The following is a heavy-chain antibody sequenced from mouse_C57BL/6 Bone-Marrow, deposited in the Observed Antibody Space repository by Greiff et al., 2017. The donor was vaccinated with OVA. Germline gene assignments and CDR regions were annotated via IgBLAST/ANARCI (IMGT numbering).Heavy chain of an antibody. Sequence: VQLKESGAELVKPGASVKLSCTASGFNIKDYYMHWVKQRTEQGLEWIGRIDPEDGETKSAPKFQGKATITADKSSNTAYLQLRSPTSEDTAVYYCASYFSIRYWYFDVWGTGTPVTVSS. CDR1: GFNIKDYY. V-gene: IGHV14-2*01. CDR3: ASYFSIRYWYFDV. CDR2: IDPEDGET. J-gene: IGHJ1*03. D-gene: IGHD2-5*01.